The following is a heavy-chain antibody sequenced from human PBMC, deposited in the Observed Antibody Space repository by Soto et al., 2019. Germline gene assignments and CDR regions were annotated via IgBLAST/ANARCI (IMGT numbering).Heavy chain of an antibody. CDR2: ISYDGSIE. CDR3: ARDGEAGATDAFDI. CDR1: GFTFSGYT. D-gene: IGHD1-26*01. J-gene: IGHJ3*02. V-gene: IGHV3-30-3*01. Sequence: QVQLVESGGGVVQPGRSLRLSCAASGFTFSGYTMHWVRQAPGKGLEWVALISYDGSIEYYADSVKGRFTISRDNSKNTLCLQMNSLRAEDTSLYYCARDGEAGATDAFDIWGQGTMVTVSS.